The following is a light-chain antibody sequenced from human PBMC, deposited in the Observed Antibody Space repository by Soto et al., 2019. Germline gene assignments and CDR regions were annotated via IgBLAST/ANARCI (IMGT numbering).Light chain of an antibody. CDR2: DAY. CDR3: QHTNEYSGT. Sequence: DLQMTQSPSTLSASVGDRVIITCRASQTISTLLAWYQQKPGKAPKLLIYDAYTLETGVPSRFSGTGSGTEFTLTISGLQPDDFATYYCQHTNEYSGTVGPGTKVDI. J-gene: IGKJ3*01. V-gene: IGKV1-5*01. CDR1: QTISTL.